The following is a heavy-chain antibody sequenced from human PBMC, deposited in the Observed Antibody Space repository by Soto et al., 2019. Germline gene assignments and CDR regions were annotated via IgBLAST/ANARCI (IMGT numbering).Heavy chain of an antibody. D-gene: IGHD3-22*01. V-gene: IGHV1-24*01. Sequence: ASVKVSCKVSGYTLTELSMHWVRQAPGKGLEWMGGFDPEDGETIYAQKFQGRVTMTEDTSTDTAYMELSSLRSEDTAVYYCATDRSGATPDYDPSTRAFDIWGQGTMVTVSS. CDR3: ATDRSGATPDYDPSTRAFDI. CDR1: GYTLTELS. CDR2: FDPEDGET. J-gene: IGHJ3*02.